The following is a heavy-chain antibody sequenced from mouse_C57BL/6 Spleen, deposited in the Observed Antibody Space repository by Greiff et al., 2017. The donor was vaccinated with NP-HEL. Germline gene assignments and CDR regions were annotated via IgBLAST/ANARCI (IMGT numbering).Heavy chain of an antibody. J-gene: IGHJ4*01. D-gene: IGHD1-1*01. V-gene: IGHV14-3*01. CDR2: IDPANGNT. CDR1: GFNIQNTY. CDR3: AGGTVVSYFAMDY. Sequence: VQLKESVAELVRPGASVKLSCTASGFNIQNTYMHWVKQRPEQGLEWIGRIDPANGNTKYAPKFQGKATLTADTSSNTAYLQLSSLTSEDTAIYYCAGGTVVSYFAMDYWGQGTSVTVSS.